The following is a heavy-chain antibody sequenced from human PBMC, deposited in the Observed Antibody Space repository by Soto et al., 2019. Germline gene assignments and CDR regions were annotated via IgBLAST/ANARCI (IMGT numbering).Heavy chain of an antibody. V-gene: IGHV1-69*05. CDR3: ARDSSGWYRSFDY. J-gene: IGHJ4*02. CDR1: GGTFSSYA. CDR2: IIPIFGTT. Sequence: GASVKVSCKASGGTFSSYAISWVRQAPGQGLEWMGGIIPIFGTTNYAQKFQGRVTITTDESTSTAYMELSSLRSEDTAVYYCARDSSGWYRSFDYWGQGTLVTVSS. D-gene: IGHD6-19*01.